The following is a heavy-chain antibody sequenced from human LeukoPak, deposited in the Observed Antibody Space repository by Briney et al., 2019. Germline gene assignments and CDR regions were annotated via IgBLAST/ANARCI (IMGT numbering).Heavy chain of an antibody. J-gene: IGHJ4*02. D-gene: IGHD5-12*01. Sequence: GGSLRLSCAASGFTFSSYAMSWVRQAPGKELEWVSSISNSGGRTFYTDSVKGRFTISRDNSKITLYLQMNSLRAEDTAVYYCAKSYNGYESKPDYWGQGTLVTVSS. CDR3: AKSYNGYESKPDY. CDR2: ISNSGGRT. CDR1: GFTFSSYA. V-gene: IGHV3-23*01.